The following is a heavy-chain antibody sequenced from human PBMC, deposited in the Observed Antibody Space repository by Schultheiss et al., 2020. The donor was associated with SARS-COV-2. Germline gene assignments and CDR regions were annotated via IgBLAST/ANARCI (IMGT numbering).Heavy chain of an antibody. CDR3: ARDDYGMDV. J-gene: IGHJ6*02. Sequence: GESLKISCVASGFTFSNFAVHWVRQAPGQGLQWVALISYDGTNEDYADSVKGRFTISRDNSKNVVFLEMNSLRAEDTAVYYCARDDYGMDVWGQGTTVTVSS. V-gene: IGHV3-30*04. CDR1: GFTFSNFA. CDR2: ISYDGTNE.